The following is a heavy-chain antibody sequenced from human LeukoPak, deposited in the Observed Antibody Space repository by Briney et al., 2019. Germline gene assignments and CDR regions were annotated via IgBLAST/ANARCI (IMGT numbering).Heavy chain of an antibody. D-gene: IGHD3-3*01. J-gene: IGHJ5*02. CDR1: GFIVNDFD. Sequence: GGSLRLSCAASGFIVNDFDMNWVRQATGKGLEWVSYLSTSGSYIHYADSVKGRFTISRDAGKNSLYLQLDSLTVEDTAVYFCARGNYDFAYDPWGQGTLVTVSS. CDR3: ARGNYDFAYDP. V-gene: IGHV3-21*01. CDR2: LSTSGSYI.